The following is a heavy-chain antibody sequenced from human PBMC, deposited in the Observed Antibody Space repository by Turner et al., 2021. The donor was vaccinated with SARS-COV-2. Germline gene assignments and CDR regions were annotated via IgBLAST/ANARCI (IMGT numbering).Heavy chain of an antibody. V-gene: IGHV3-53*01. Sequence: EVQLVESGGGLIQPGGSLRLSCAASGFTVSSNYMSWVRQAPGKGLEWGAVIYSGGSTYYADSVKGRCTISRDNTKNTLYLQMNSLSAEDTAVYDCARDLMEVGGMDVWGQGTTVTVSS. CDR2: IYSGGST. CDR1: GFTVSSNY. D-gene: IGHD3-3*01. CDR3: ARDLMEVGGMDV. J-gene: IGHJ6*02.